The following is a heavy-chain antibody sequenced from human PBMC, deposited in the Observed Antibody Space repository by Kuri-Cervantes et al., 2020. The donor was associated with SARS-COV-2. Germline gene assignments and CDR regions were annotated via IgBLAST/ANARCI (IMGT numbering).Heavy chain of an antibody. Sequence: GSLRLSCTVSGGSISSYYWSWIRQPPGKGLEWIGYIYYSGSTNYNPSLKSRVTISVDTSKNQFSLKLSSVTAADTAVYYCARISGFSYGYSDYWGQGILVTVSS. J-gene: IGHJ4*02. CDR1: GGSISSYY. V-gene: IGHV4-59*12. CDR3: ARISGFSYGYSDY. CDR2: IYYSGST. D-gene: IGHD5-18*01.